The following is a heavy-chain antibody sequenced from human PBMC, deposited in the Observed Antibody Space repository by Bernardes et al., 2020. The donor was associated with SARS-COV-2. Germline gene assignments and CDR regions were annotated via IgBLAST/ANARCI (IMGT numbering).Heavy chain of an antibody. CDR2: INPNSGGT. Sequence: ASVKVSCKASGYTFTGYYMHWVRQAPGQGLEWMGWINPNSGGTNYAQKFQGWVTMTRDTSISTAYMELSRLRSDDTAVYYCASAVVPAAIPNWFDPWGQGTLVTVSS. V-gene: IGHV1-2*04. J-gene: IGHJ5*02. CDR1: GYTFTGYY. CDR3: ASAVVPAAIPNWFDP. D-gene: IGHD2-2*02.